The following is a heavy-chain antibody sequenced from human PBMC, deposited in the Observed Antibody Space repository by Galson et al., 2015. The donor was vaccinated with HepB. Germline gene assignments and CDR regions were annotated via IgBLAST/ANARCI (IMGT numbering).Heavy chain of an antibody. J-gene: IGHJ4*02. CDR2: FDPEDGET. V-gene: IGHV1-24*01. Sequence: SVKVSCKVSGYTLTELSMHWVRQAPGKGLEWMGGFDPEDGETIYAQKFQGRVTMTEDTSTDTAYMELSSLRSEDTAVYYCATTPAGEVARFDYWGQGTLVTVSS. D-gene: IGHD3-16*01. CDR3: ATTPAGEVARFDY. CDR1: GYTLTELS.